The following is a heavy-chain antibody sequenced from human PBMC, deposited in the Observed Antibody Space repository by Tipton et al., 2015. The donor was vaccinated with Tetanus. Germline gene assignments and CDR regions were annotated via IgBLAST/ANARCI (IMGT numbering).Heavy chain of an antibody. CDR2: SWYDGTDQ. Sequence: SLRLSCAASGFILSSYGIHWVRQAPGKGLEWVAVSWYDGTDQYYADSVKGRFTLSRDNSKNTLYLQMNSLRAEDTAVYYCAREADCSGGSCFSGDFDNWGQGTQVTVSS. CDR3: AREADCSGGSCFSGDFDN. D-gene: IGHD2-15*01. CDR1: GFILSSYG. J-gene: IGHJ4*02. V-gene: IGHV3-33*01.